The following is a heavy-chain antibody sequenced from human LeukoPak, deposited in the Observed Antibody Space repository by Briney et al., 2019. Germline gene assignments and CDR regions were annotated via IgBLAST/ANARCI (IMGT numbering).Heavy chain of an antibody. CDR2: IYTSGST. CDR3: ARGTDYYDNLSNTYANWFDP. CDR1: GGSISSGSYY. Sequence: SETLSLTCTVSGGSISSGSYYWSWIRQPAGKGLEWIGRIYTSGSTNYNPSLKSRVTISVDTSKNQFSLKLSSVTAADTAVYYCARGTDYYDNLSNTYANWFDPWGQGTLVTVSS. J-gene: IGHJ5*02. D-gene: IGHD3-22*01. V-gene: IGHV4-61*02.